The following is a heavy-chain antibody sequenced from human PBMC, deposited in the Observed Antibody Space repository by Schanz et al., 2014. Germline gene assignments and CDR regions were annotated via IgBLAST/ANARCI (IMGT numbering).Heavy chain of an antibody. CDR1: GGTFSSST. V-gene: IGHV1-69*08. Sequence: QVQLVQSGAEVMKPGSSVKVSCKASGGTFSSSTLTWVRQAPGQGLEWMGRIIPILDKTSYAQKFQGRVTMTADKSTSTVYMEVSGLRSEDTAVYYCAKVDRTRYYAMDVWGQGTLVTVSS. J-gene: IGHJ4*02. CDR2: IIPILDKT. CDR3: AKVDRTRYYAMDV. D-gene: IGHD3-9*01.